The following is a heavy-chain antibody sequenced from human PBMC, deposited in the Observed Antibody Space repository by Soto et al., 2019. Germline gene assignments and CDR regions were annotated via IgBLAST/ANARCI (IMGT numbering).Heavy chain of an antibody. CDR3: ARDHGGRYLADSFDP. V-gene: IGHV1-18*01. CDR1: GYTFTTYG. D-gene: IGHD1-26*01. CDR2: VSPYDGDT. J-gene: IGHJ5*02. Sequence: QVQLVQSGVEVKKPGASVKVSCKASGYTFTTYGISWVRQAPGQGLEWVGWVSPYDGDTNYADALQGRVTMTTDTSTTPAYMELRSLRSDDTGMYYCARDHGGRYLADSFDPWGQGTLVIVSS.